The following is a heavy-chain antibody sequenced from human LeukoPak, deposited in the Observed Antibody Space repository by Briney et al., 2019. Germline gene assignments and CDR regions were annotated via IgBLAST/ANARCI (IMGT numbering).Heavy chain of an antibody. CDR2: IIPILGTA. D-gene: IGHD5-18*01. Sequence: SVKVSCKASGGTFSSYAISWVRQAPGQGLEWMGGIIPILGTANYAQKFQGRVTITADESTSTAYMELSSLRSEDTAVYYCARGRGYSYGSPIDYWGQGTLVTVS. J-gene: IGHJ4*02. CDR1: GGTFSSYA. V-gene: IGHV1-69*13. CDR3: ARGRGYSYGSPIDY.